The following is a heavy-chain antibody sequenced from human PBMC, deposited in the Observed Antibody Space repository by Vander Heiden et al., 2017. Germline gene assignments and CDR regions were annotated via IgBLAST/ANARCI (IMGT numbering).Heavy chain of an antibody. Sequence: EVQLVESGGGLVQPGGSLKISCAASGFTLSGYAIHWVRQASGKGLEWVGRIRSKVNGDATAYAASVDGRFTISKDDSKNTAYLQMNSLRTDDTAVYYCTRLEEQIVATSLDPWGQGTLVTVSS. V-gene: IGHV3-73*02. J-gene: IGHJ5*02. CDR2: IRSKVNGDAT. CDR1: GFTLSGYA. CDR3: TRLEEQIVATSLDP. D-gene: IGHD2-21*01.